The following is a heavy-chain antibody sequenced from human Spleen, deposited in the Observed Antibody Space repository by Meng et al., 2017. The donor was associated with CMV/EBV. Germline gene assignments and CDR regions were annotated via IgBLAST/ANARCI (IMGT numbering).Heavy chain of an antibody. Sequence: SLKISCAASGFTFDDYAMHWVRQAPGKGLERVSSISWNSNTIGYADSVKGRFTISRDSAKNSLYLQMNSLRAEDTALYYCAKDEGRGDFWSGYYCQLNYWGQGTLVTVSS. D-gene: IGHD3-3*01. CDR3: AKDEGRGDFWSGYYCQLNY. V-gene: IGHV3-9*01. CDR1: GFTFDDYA. CDR2: ISWNSNTI. J-gene: IGHJ4*02.